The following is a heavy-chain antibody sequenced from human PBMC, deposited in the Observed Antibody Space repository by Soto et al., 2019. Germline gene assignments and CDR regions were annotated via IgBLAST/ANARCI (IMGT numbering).Heavy chain of an antibody. CDR3: ARDLYGSSFIHYYYYYYMDV. CDR2: ISSSGSTI. Sequence: AGGSMRLSCAASGFTFSDYYMSWIRKAPGKGLEWVSYISSSGSTIYYADSVKGRFTISRDNAKNSLYLQMNSLRAEDTAVYYCARDLYGSSFIHYYYYYYMDVWGKGTTVTVSS. CDR1: GFTFSDYY. J-gene: IGHJ6*03. V-gene: IGHV3-11*01. D-gene: IGHD6-6*01.